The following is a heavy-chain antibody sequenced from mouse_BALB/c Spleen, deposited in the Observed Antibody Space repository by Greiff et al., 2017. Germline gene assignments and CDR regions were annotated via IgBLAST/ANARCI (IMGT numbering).Heavy chain of an antibody. V-gene: IGHV14-3*02. Sequence: EVQLQQSGAELVKPGASVKLSCTASGFNIKDTYMHWVKQRPEQGLEWIGRIDPANGNTKYDPKFQGKATITADTSSNTAYLQLSSLTSEDTAVYYCARWLDSSGYGYAMDYWGQGTSVTVSA. D-gene: IGHD3-2*01. CDR2: IDPANGNT. J-gene: IGHJ4*01. CDR1: GFNIKDTY. CDR3: ARWLDSSGYGYAMDY.